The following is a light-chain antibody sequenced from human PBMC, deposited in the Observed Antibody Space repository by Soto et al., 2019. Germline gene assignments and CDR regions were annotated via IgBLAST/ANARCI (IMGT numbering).Light chain of an antibody. V-gene: IGKV3-11*01. Sequence: EIVMTQSPATVSVSPGERATLSCRASQSVSTKLAWYQQKPGQAPRLLIYGASTRATGIPARFSGSGSGTDFTLTISSLEPEDFAVYYCQQRSNWPTFGQGTRLEIK. CDR3: QQRSNWPT. J-gene: IGKJ5*01. CDR2: GAS. CDR1: QSVSTK.